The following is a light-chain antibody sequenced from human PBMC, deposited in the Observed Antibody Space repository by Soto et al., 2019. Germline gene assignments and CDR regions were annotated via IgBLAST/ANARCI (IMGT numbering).Light chain of an antibody. CDR1: RSISSN. V-gene: IGKV3-15*01. J-gene: IGKJ1*01. CDR2: DAS. CDR3: QQYNNWPLT. Sequence: EIVMTQSPATLSVSPGERATLSCRASRSISSNLAWYQQKPGQALRLLLSDASTRATGIPARFSSSGSGTEFTPAISSLQAEDFAVYYCQQYNNWPLTFGQGTKVEIK.